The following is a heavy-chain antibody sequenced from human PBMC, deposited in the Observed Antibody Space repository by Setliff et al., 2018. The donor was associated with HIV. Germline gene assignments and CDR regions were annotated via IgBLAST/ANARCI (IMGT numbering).Heavy chain of an antibody. CDR3: ARGFDYAQRPPLYYFDY. CDR1: GGSISSGYYY. CDR2: IYYSGSP. Sequence: PSETLSLTCTVSGGSISSGYYYWSWIRQHPGKGLEWIGYIYYSGSPFYNPSLRSRVTISLDTSKNQFSLKLSPVTAADTAVYYCARGFDYAQRPPLYYFDYWGQGTLVTVSS. J-gene: IGHJ4*02. V-gene: IGHV4-31*03. D-gene: IGHD2-2*01.